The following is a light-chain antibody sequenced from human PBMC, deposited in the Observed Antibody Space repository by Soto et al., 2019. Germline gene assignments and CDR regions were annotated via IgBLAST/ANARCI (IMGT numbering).Light chain of an antibody. CDR1: QSLSGW. CDR2: DTS. V-gene: IGKV1-5*01. CDR3: QQYNSYSRT. Sequence: DIQMTQSPSTLSASVGDRVTIPCRASQSLSGWLAWYQQKPGKAPKLLIYDTSSLKSGVPSRFSGSGSGTEFSLSISSLQPDDFATYYCQQYNSYSRTFGQGTKVDIK. J-gene: IGKJ1*01.